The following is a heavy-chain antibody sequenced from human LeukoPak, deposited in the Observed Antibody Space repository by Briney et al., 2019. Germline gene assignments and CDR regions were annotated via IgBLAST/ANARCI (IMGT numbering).Heavy chain of an antibody. CDR1: GFTFSSYA. V-gene: IGHV3-48*01. Sequence: GSLRLSCAASGFTFSSYAMNWVRQAPGKGLEWISYISGSGFTIHYADSVKGRFTISRDNAKNSLYLQMNSLRAEDTAVYYCARGVPKTSYYYYYMDVWGKGTTVTVSS. CDR2: ISGSGFTI. D-gene: IGHD4-11*01. J-gene: IGHJ6*03. CDR3: ARGVPKTSYYYYYMDV.